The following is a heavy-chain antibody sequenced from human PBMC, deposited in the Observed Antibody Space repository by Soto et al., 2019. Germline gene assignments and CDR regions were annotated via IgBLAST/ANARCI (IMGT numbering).Heavy chain of an antibody. Sequence: SETLSLTCTVSGGSISSYYWSWIRQPPGKGLEWIGYIYYSGSTNYNPSLKSRVTISVDTSKNQFSLKLSSVTAADTAVYYCARALWPLVSSRFDPWGQGTLVTVSS. CDR1: GGSISSYY. CDR2: IYYSGST. V-gene: IGHV4-59*01. J-gene: IGHJ5*02. CDR3: ARALWPLVSSRFDP. D-gene: IGHD2-21*01.